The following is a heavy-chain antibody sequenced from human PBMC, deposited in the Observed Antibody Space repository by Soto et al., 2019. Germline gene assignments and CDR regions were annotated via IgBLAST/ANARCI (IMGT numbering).Heavy chain of an antibody. Sequence: QAHLMQSGAEVKKPGSSVKVSCKASGGTFSGYVISWVRQRPGRGLEWMGGIIPIFGITTYAEKFQGRITLAADESTGTAFMDLRSLISEDTAVYYCARDPRSITGTTSSEDFQFWGPGTLVSVSS. CDR3: ARDPRSITGTTSSEDFQF. D-gene: IGHD1-20*01. CDR1: GGTFSGYV. V-gene: IGHV1-69*01. J-gene: IGHJ1*01. CDR2: IIPIFGIT.